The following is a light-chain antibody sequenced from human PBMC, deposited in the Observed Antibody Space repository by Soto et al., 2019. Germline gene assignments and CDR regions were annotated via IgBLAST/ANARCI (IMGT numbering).Light chain of an antibody. CDR1: QTIDTY. J-gene: IGKJ5*01. CDR3: QQRGSWPPT. V-gene: IGKV3-11*01. CDR2: DAS. Sequence: DIVLTQSPATLSLSPGESATLSCTTNQTIDTYFAWYQQKRGLPPRLLIYDASNRAIGIPARFSGRWSGTYFSLTISSLEPEDFAVYYCQQRGSWPPTFGRGTRLEI.